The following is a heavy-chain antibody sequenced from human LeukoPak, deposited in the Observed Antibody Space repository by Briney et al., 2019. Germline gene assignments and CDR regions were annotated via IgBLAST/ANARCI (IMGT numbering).Heavy chain of an antibody. V-gene: IGHV4-59*01. CDR2: IYYSGST. D-gene: IGHD6-19*01. CDR3: ARDSSGWYHWFDP. Sequence: SETLSLTCTVSGGSISSYYWSWVRQPPGKGLEWIGYIYYSGSTNYNPSLKSRVTISVDTSKNQFSLKLTSVTAADTAVYYCARDSSGWYHWFDPWGQGTLVTVSS. CDR1: GGSISSYY. J-gene: IGHJ5*02.